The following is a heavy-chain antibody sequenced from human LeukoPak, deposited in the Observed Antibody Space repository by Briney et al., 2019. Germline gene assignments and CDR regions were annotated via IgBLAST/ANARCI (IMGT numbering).Heavy chain of an antibody. Sequence: SETLSLTCTVSGGSISSYYWSWIRQPPGKGLEWIGYIYYSGSTDYNPSLRSRVTISVDTPKNQSSLKLSSVTAADTAVYYCARDFAVTTAYYYGVDVWGQGITVTVSS. CDR3: ARDFAVTTAYYYGVDV. CDR2: IYYSGST. V-gene: IGHV4-59*01. D-gene: IGHD4-17*01. CDR1: GGSISSYY. J-gene: IGHJ6*02.